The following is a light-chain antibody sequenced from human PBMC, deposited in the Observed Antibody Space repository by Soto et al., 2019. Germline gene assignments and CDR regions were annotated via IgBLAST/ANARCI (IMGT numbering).Light chain of an antibody. CDR2: VAS. V-gene: IGKV3-11*01. CDR3: QQRSNWPPVFT. Sequence: EIVLTQSPATLSLSPGERATLSCRASQSVSSYLAWYQQKPGQAPRLLIYVASNRATGIPARFSGSGSGTDFTLTISSLEPEDFAVYYCQQRSNWPPVFTFGPGTKVDIK. CDR1: QSVSSY. J-gene: IGKJ3*01.